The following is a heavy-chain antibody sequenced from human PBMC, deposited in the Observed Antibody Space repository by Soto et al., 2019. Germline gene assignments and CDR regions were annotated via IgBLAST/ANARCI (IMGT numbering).Heavy chain of an antibody. Sequence: EVQLLESGGGLVQPGGSLRLSCAASGFTFSSYAMSWVRQAPGKGLEWVSAISGSGGSTYYADSVKGRFTISRDNSKNTMYLPMNSLRADDTAVYYCANRVAGTYYYDYGMDVWGQWTTVTVSS. D-gene: IGHD6-19*01. V-gene: IGHV3-23*01. CDR1: GFTFSSYA. CDR2: ISGSGGST. J-gene: IGHJ6*02. CDR3: ANRVAGTYYYDYGMDV.